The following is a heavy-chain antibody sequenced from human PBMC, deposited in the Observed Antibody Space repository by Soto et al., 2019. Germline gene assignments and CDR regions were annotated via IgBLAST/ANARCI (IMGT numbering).Heavy chain of an antibody. Sequence: SQTISLTCSVYGDSNDSNCHYWGLIRRPPGKDLEWIGSIFHTGNTYYSSSLKSRVTLSIDTSKNQFFRTMKSLTAADAGVYYCARSTGMNWFAPWGQGTLVTVSS. CDR2: IFHTGNT. V-gene: IGHV4-39*01. CDR3: ARSTGMNWFAP. J-gene: IGHJ5*02. CDR1: GDSNDSNCHY. D-gene: IGHD1-1*01.